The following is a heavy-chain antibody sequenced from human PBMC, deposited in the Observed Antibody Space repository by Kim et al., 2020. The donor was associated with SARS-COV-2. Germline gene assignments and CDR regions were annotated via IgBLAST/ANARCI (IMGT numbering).Heavy chain of an antibody. CDR1: GGSISGSTYY. V-gene: IGHV4-39*01. J-gene: IGHJ4*02. CDR2: IYYSGDT. D-gene: IGHD3-3*01. Sequence: SETLSLTCTVSGGSISGSTYYWGWIRQPPGKGLEWIGSIYYSGDTYYNPSLKSRVTISVDTSKNQFSLKLNSVTAADTAVYYCASNAKDLTVFGPGDFDSWGQGTLATVSS. CDR3: ASNAKDLTVFGPGDFDS.